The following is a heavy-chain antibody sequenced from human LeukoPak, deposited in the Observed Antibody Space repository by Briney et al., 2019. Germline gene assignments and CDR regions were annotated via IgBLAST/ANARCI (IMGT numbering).Heavy chain of an antibody. CDR2: ISGSGDST. V-gene: IGHV3-23*01. CDR1: GFTFSSYA. CDR3: ARVSDAYYYYYYMDV. D-gene: IGHD2-2*01. Sequence: GGSLRLSCAASGFTFSSYAMSWVRQAPGKGLEWVSAISGSGDSTYYADSVKGRFTISRDNSKNTLYLQMNSLRAEDTAVYYCARVSDAYYYYYYMDVWGKGTTVTVSS. J-gene: IGHJ6*03.